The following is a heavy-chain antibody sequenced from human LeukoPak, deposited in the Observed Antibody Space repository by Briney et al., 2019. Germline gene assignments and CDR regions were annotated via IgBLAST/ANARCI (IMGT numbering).Heavy chain of an antibody. CDR2: INHSGST. CDR1: GGSFSGYY. J-gene: IGHJ5*02. CDR3: ARGRIVVVVAARNNWFDP. V-gene: IGHV4-34*01. D-gene: IGHD2-15*01. Sequence: LETLSLTCAVYGGSFSGYYWSWIRQPPGKGLEWIGEINHSGSTNYNPSLKSRVTIPVDTSKNQFSLKLSSVTAADTAVYYCARGRIVVVVAARNNWFDPWGQGTLVTVSS.